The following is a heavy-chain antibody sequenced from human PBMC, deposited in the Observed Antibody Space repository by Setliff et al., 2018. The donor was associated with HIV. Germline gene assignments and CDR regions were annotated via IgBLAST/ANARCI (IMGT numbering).Heavy chain of an antibody. CDR1: GGSVNVEY. CDR3: AREREAWSAYDS. D-gene: IGHD3-3*01. V-gene: IGHV4-59*02. CDR2: IHDSGTT. J-gene: IGHJ5*02. Sequence: SETLSLTCTVSGGSVNVEYWSWLRQPPGKALEWIAWIHDSGTTNYNPSLKSRVTISRDTSKNQFSLKLSSVTPADTAVYYCAREREAWSAYDSWGQGTLVTVS.